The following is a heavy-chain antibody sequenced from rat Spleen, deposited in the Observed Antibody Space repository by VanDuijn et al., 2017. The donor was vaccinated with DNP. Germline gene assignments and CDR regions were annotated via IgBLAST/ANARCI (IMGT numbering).Heavy chain of an antibody. CDR1: GFTFSDYN. D-gene: IGHD1-11*01. Sequence: EVQLVESGGGLVQPGRSLKLSCAASGFTFSDYNMAWVRQAPKKGLEWVATISYDGSGTYYRGSVKGRFTVSRDSAESTLFLRMDSLRSEDTATYYCARHVFEGFDYWGQGVMVTVSS. CDR3: ARHVFEGFDY. V-gene: IGHV5-7*01. J-gene: IGHJ2*01. CDR2: ISYDGSGT.